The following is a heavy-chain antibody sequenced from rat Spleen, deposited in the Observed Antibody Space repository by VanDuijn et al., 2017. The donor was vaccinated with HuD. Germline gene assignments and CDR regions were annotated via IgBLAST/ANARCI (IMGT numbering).Heavy chain of an antibody. D-gene: IGHD1-4*01. Sequence: EVKLVESGGGLVQPGRSLKLSCAASGFNFDDYWMGWVRQAPTKGLEWVASISPSGGITDYRDSVKGRFAISRDTAKSTLYLQMDSLGSEDTATYYCATAGTRISRFAYWGQGTLVTVSS. J-gene: IGHJ3*01. CDR1: GFNFDDYW. CDR2: ISPSGGIT. V-gene: IGHV5-19*01. CDR3: ATAGTRISRFAY.